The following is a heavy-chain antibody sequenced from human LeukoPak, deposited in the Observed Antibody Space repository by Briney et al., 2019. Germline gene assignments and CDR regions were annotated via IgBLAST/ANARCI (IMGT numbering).Heavy chain of an antibody. CDR3: AREEAAAGTWDAFDI. CDR1: GFTLSSYA. CDR2: ISYDGSNK. V-gene: IGHV3-30-3*01. D-gene: IGHD6-13*01. Sequence: GGSLRLSCAASGFTLSSYAMHWVRQAPGKGLEWVAVISYDGSNKYYADSVKGRFTISRDNSKNTLYLQMNSLRAEDTAVYYCAREEAAAGTWDAFDIWGQGTMVTVSS. J-gene: IGHJ3*02.